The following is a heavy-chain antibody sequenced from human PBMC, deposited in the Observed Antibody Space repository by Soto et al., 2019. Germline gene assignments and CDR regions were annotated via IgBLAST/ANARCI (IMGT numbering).Heavy chain of an antibody. D-gene: IGHD6-13*01. Sequence: SETLSLTCTVSGGSISSGGYYWSWIRQHPGKGLEWIGYIYYSGSTYYNPSLKSRVTISVDTSKNQFSLKLSSVTAADTAVYYCARGYSSSWYRFGDYFDYWGQGTLVTVSS. CDR2: IYYSGST. J-gene: IGHJ4*02. CDR1: GGSISSGGYY. V-gene: IGHV4-31*03. CDR3: ARGYSSSWYRFGDYFDY.